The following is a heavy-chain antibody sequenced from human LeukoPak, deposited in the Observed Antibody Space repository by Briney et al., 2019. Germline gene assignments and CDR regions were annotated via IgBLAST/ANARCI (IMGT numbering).Heavy chain of an antibody. V-gene: IGHV4-59*08. D-gene: IGHD1-26*01. J-gene: IGHJ4*02. Sequence: SETLSLTCTVSGGSISSYYWRWIRQPPGKGLEWIGYISYSGTTNYNPSLKSRVTISVDTSKNQFSLKLSSVAAADTAMYYCARHSGTYHFDYWGQGALVTVSS. CDR3: ARHSGTYHFDY. CDR2: ISYSGTT. CDR1: GGSISSYY.